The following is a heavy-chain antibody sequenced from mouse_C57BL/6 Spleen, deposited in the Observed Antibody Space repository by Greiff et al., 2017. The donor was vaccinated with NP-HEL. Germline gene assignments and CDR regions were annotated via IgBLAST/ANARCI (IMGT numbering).Heavy chain of an antibody. Sequence: QVQLKQPGAELVRPGSSVKLSCKASGYTFTSYWMHWVKQRPIQGLEWIGNIDPSDSETHYNQKFKAKAILTVDKSSSTAYRQLSGLTYEASAVYYCASFVGGRFAYWGKGTLVTVST. V-gene: IGHV1-52*01. CDR3: ASFVGGRFAY. J-gene: IGHJ3*01. CDR2: IDPSDSET. CDR1: GYTFTSYW.